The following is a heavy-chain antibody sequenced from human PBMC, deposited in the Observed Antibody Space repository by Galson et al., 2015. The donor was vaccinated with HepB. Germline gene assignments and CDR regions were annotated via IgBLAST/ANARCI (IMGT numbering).Heavy chain of an antibody. Sequence: SLRLSCAASGFTLSSYGMHWVRQAPGKGLEWVAVISYDGSNKYYADSVKGRFTISRDNSKNTLYLQMNSLRAEDTAVYYCAKPKRSREIVVVANWGQGTLVTVSS. D-gene: IGHD2-15*01. CDR2: ISYDGSNK. CDR3: AKPKRSREIVVVAN. CDR1: GFTLSSYG. J-gene: IGHJ4*02. V-gene: IGHV3-30*18.